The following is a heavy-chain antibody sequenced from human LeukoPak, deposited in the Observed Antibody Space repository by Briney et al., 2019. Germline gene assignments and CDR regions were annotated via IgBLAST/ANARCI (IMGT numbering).Heavy chain of an antibody. CDR3: ARDPIDTADIVVVPAAAGFDP. CDR1: GYTFTGYY. V-gene: IGHV1-8*02. Sequence: GASVKVSCKPSGYTFTGYYMHWVRQAPGQGFEWMGWMNPNSGNTGYAQKFQGRVTMTRNTSISTAYMELSSLRSEDTAVYYCARDPIDTADIVVVPAAAGFDPWGQGTLVTVSS. D-gene: IGHD2-2*01. J-gene: IGHJ5*02. CDR2: MNPNSGNT.